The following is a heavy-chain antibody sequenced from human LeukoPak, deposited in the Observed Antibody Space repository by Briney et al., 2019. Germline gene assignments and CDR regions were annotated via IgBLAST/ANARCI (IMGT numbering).Heavy chain of an antibody. J-gene: IGHJ3*02. CDR2: ISAYNGIT. Sequence: ASVKVSCKASGYTFTSYGISWVRQAPGQGLEWMGWISAYNGITNYAQKLQGRVTMTTDTSTSTAYMELRSLRSDDTAVYYCARVRDYDFWSGYHDAFDIWGQGTMVTVSS. CDR1: GYTFTSYG. V-gene: IGHV1-18*01. CDR3: ARVRDYDFWSGYHDAFDI. D-gene: IGHD3-3*01.